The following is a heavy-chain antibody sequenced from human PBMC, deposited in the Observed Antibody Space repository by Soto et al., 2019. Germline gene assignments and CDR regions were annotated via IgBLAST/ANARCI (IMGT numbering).Heavy chain of an antibody. J-gene: IGHJ6*02. Sequence: ASMKVSCKASGYTFTSYAMHWVRQAPGRRLEWMGWINAGNGNTKYSQKFQGRVTITRDKSASTAYMELSSLRSEDTAVYYCVKGIASAGTSYYYGMDVWGQGNTVTVSS. D-gene: IGHD6-13*01. V-gene: IGHV1-3*01. CDR2: INAGNGNT. CDR3: VKGIASAGTSYYYGMDV. CDR1: GYTFTSYA.